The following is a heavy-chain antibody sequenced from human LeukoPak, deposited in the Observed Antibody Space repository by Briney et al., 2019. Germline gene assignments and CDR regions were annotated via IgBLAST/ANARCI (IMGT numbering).Heavy chain of an antibody. Sequence: GASVKVSCKASGYTFTSYGISWVRQAPGQGLEGMGCISAYNGNTSYAQKLQGRVTMTTDTSTSTAYMELRSLRSDDTAVYYCARGGWGYCSSTSCYGLDYWGQGTLVTVSS. CDR1: GYTFTSYG. J-gene: IGHJ4*02. V-gene: IGHV1-18*01. CDR2: ISAYNGNT. CDR3: ARGGWGYCSSTSCYGLDY. D-gene: IGHD2-2*01.